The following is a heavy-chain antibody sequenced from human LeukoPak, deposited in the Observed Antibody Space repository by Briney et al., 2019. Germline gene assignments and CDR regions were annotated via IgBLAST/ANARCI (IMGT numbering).Heavy chain of an antibody. CDR3: ARVAIAAAGNFDY. Sequence: SETLSLSCTVSGVSISSGGYYWSWIRQHPGKDLEWIGYIYYSGSTYYNPSLKSRVTISVDTSKNQFSLKLSSVTAADTAVYYCARVAIAAAGNFDYWGQGTLVTVSS. J-gene: IGHJ4*02. D-gene: IGHD6-13*01. CDR2: IYYSGST. CDR1: GVSISSGGYY. V-gene: IGHV4-31*03.